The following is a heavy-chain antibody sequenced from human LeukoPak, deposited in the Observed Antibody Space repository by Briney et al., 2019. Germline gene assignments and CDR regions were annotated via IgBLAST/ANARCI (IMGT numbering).Heavy chain of an antibody. V-gene: IGHV3-30*18. D-gene: IGHD2-15*01. CDR1: GFTFSSYG. J-gene: IGHJ3*02. Sequence: GGSLRLSCAASGFTFSSYGMHWVRQAPGKGLEWVADILYDGSNKHYADSVKGRFTISRDNSKNTLYLQMKSLRVEDTAVYYCAKHRHQLILDAFNIWGQGTMVIVSS. CDR2: ILYDGSNK. CDR3: AKHRHQLILDAFNI.